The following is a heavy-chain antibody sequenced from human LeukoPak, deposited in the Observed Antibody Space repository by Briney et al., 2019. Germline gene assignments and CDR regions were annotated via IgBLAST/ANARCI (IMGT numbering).Heavy chain of an antibody. V-gene: IGHV1-8*01. J-gene: IGHJ6*02. CDR3: ARREPLSYYDFWSGYYRYYYYGMDV. D-gene: IGHD3-3*01. CDR2: MNPNSGST. Sequence: ASVKVSCKASGYTFTSYDINWVRQATGQGLEWMGWMNPNSGSTSYAQKFQGRVTMTRNTSISTAYMELSSLRSEDTAVYYCARREPLSYYDFWSGYYRYYYYGMDVWGQGTTVTVSS. CDR1: GYTFTSYD.